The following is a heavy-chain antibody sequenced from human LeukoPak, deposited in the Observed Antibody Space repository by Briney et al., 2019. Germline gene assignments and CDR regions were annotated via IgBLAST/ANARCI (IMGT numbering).Heavy chain of an antibody. CDR2: ISGGNGGST. CDR1: GITFINYA. Sequence: GGSLRLSCAASGITFINYAMTWVRQAPGKGLEWVSTISGGNGGSTFYADSVRGRFTISRANSKNTPYLQMNSLRLEDTALYYCAKGGHLSFFDVWGRGTLVTVSS. CDR3: AKGGHLSFFDV. V-gene: IGHV3-23*01. J-gene: IGHJ2*01.